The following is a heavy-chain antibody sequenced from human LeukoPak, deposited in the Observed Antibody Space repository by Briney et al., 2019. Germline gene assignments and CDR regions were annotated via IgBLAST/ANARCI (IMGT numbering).Heavy chain of an antibody. CDR1: GVSFSGYY. CDR3: AGVLGPAEIFDY. Sequence: ASETLSLTCAVYGVSFSGYYWSWIRQPPGKGLEWIGEINHSGSTNYNPSLKSRVTIYADTSKKHFSLKLTSVTAADTAVYYCAGVLGPAEIFDYWGQGTLVTVSS. D-gene: IGHD1-26*01. J-gene: IGHJ4*02. V-gene: IGHV4-34*01. CDR2: INHSGST.